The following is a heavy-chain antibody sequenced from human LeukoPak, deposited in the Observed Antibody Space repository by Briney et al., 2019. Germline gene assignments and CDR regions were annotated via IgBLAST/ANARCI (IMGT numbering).Heavy chain of an antibody. CDR1: GFIFSSHG. Sequence: PGGSLRLSCAASGFIFSSHGMSWVRQAPGKGLEWFSTISGSGSSTNYADSGKGRFTISRDNSKNTLHLQINSLRAEDTAVYYCAKGRVRQLDPFDYWGQGTLVTVSS. CDR3: AKGRVRQLDPFDY. CDR2: ISGSGSST. D-gene: IGHD6-6*01. J-gene: IGHJ4*02. V-gene: IGHV3-23*01.